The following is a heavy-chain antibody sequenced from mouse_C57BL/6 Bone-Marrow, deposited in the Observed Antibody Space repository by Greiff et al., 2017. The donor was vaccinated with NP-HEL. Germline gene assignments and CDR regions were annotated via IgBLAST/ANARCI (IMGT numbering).Heavy chain of an antibody. D-gene: IGHD2-3*01. J-gene: IGHJ1*03. CDR2: IYPSDSET. Sequence: QVQLQQPGAELVRPGSSVKLSCKASGYTFTSYWMDWVKQRPGQGLAWIGNIYPSDSETHYNQKFKDKATLTVDKSSSTAYMQRSSLTSEDSAVYYCARDLYDGYHWYFDVWGTGTTVTVSS. CDR3: ARDLYDGYHWYFDV. V-gene: IGHV1-61*01. CDR1: GYTFTSYW.